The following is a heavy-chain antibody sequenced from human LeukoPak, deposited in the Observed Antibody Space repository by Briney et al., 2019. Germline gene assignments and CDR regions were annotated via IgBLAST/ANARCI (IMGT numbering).Heavy chain of an antibody. CDR2: ISTDGRDI. D-gene: IGHD6-13*01. CDR1: GFTFSRYP. Sequence: QPGGSLRLSCAASGFTFSRYPMQWVRQALGKGLEWVAVISTDGRDIKYADSVKGRFTISRDNSKNTLSLQMNSLRGDDTAVYYCARDAQIAAAAYYFDYWGQGTLVTVSS. J-gene: IGHJ4*02. CDR3: ARDAQIAAAAYYFDY. V-gene: IGHV3-30*04.